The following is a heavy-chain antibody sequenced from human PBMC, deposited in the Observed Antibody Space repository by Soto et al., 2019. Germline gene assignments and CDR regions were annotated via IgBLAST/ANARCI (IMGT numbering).Heavy chain of an antibody. Sequence: QVQLMQSGAEVKKPGASVMVSCKASGDTFTNYYIHWVRQAPGQGLEWMGTVNPSGGHTTYSQNFLGRVTMTRDTSTSTLYMELTSLTSDDTAVYYCARGGHVVVVTAAFDYWGQGTLVTVSS. CDR3: ARGGHVVVVTAAFDY. V-gene: IGHV1-46*01. J-gene: IGHJ4*02. CDR1: GDTFTNYY. D-gene: IGHD2-21*02. CDR2: VNPSGGHT.